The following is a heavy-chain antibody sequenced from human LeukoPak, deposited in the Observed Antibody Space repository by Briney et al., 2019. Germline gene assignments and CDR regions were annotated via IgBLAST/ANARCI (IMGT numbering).Heavy chain of an antibody. Sequence: ASVKVSCKASGYTFTSYGISWVRQAPGQGLEWKGWISAYNGNTNYAQKLQGRVTMTTDTSTSTAYMELRSLRSDDTAVYYCARPRYCSSTSCYLYGMDVWGQGTTVTVSS. D-gene: IGHD2-2*01. V-gene: IGHV1-18*01. CDR1: GYTFTSYG. CDR3: ARPRYCSSTSCYLYGMDV. J-gene: IGHJ6*02. CDR2: ISAYNGNT.